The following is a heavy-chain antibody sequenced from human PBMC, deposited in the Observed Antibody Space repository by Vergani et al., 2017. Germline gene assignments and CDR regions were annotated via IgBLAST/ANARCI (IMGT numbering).Heavy chain of an antibody. CDR2: IYHSGST. D-gene: IGHD6-13*01. V-gene: IGHV4-38-2*02. J-gene: IGHJ6*02. CDR3: AREPRLPFIAATLGMDV. CDR1: GYSISSGYY. Sequence: QVQLQESGPGLVKPSETLSLTCAVSGYSISSGYYWGWIRQPPGKGLEWIGSIYHSGSTYYNPSLKSRVTISVDTSKNQFSLKLSSVTAADTAVYYCAREPRLPFIAATLGMDVWGQGTTVTVSS.